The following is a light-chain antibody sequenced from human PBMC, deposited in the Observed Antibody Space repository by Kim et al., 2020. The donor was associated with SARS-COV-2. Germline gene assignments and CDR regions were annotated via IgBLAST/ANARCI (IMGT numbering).Light chain of an antibody. CDR2: GAS. CDR1: QSVTSNY. V-gene: IGKV3-20*01. J-gene: IGKJ2*01. Sequence: EIVLTQSPGTLSLSPGERATLSCGASQSVTSNYLAWYQQRPGQAPRLLIYGASSRATGIPDRFSGSGSGTDFTLTIRRLEPEDFAVYYCQQYGDSPQGSTFGQGTKLEI. CDR3: QQYGDSPQGST.